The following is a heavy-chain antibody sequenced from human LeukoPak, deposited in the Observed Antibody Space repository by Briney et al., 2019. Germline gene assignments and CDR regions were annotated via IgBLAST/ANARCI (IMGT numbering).Heavy chain of an antibody. J-gene: IGHJ4*02. D-gene: IGHD6-19*01. Sequence: GGSLRLSCAASGFTFSSYGMHWVRQAPGKGLEWAAFIRYDGSNKYYADSVKGRSTISRDNSKNTLYLQMNSLRAEDTAVYYCANTGYSSGWRHFDYWGQGTLVTVSS. CDR2: IRYDGSNK. CDR3: ANTGYSSGWRHFDY. CDR1: GFTFSSYG. V-gene: IGHV3-30*02.